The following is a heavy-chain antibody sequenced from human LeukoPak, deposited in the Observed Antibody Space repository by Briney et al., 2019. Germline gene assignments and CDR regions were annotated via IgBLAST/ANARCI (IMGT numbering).Heavy chain of an antibody. CDR3: ASEIIFGSFDY. CDR2: ISYDGSNK. D-gene: IGHD3-3*01. J-gene: IGHJ4*02. Sequence: GGSLRLSCAASGFTISSHSMSWVRQAPGKGLEWVAVISYDGSNKYYADSVKGRFTISRDNSKNTLYLQMNSLRAEDTAVYYCASEIIFGSFDYWGQGTLVTVSS. V-gene: IGHV3-30*03. CDR1: GFTISSHS.